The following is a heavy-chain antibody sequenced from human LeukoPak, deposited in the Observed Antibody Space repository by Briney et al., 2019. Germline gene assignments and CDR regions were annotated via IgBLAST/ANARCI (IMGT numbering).Heavy chain of an antibody. Sequence: SETLSLTCTVSGGSISSSSYYWGWIRQPPGKGLEWIGSIYYSGSTYYNPSLKSRVTISVDTSKNQFSLKLSSVTAADTAVYYCASGVNVEMATIFWFDPWGQGTLVTVSS. V-gene: IGHV4-39*07. CDR3: ASGVNVEMATIFWFDP. CDR1: GGSISSSSYY. D-gene: IGHD5-24*01. CDR2: IYYSGST. J-gene: IGHJ5*02.